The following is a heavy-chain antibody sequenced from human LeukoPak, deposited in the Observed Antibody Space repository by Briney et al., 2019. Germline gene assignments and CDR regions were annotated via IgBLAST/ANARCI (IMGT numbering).Heavy chain of an antibody. J-gene: IGHJ3*02. Sequence: QTGGSLRLSCAASGFTFSSYAMSWVRQAPGKGLEWVSAISGSGGSTYYADSVKGRFTISRDNSKNTLYLQMNSLRAEGTAVYYCAKIIAVVYDAFDIWGQGTMVTVSS. CDR3: AKIIAVVYDAFDI. CDR2: ISGSGGST. V-gene: IGHV3-23*01. CDR1: GFTFSSYA. D-gene: IGHD6-19*01.